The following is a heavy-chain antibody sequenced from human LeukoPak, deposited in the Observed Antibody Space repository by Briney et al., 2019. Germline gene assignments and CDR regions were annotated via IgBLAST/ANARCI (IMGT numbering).Heavy chain of an antibody. CDR3: ARWLYYYDSSGYYRDY. CDR2: IIPIFGTA. J-gene: IGHJ4*02. CDR1: GGTFSSYA. V-gene: IGHV1-69*13. Sequence: ASVKVSCKASGGTFSSYANSWVRQAPGQGLEWMGGIIPIFGTANYAQKFQGRVTITADESTRTACMELSSLSSEDTAVYYCARWLYYYDSSGYYRDYWGQGTLVTVSS. D-gene: IGHD3-22*01.